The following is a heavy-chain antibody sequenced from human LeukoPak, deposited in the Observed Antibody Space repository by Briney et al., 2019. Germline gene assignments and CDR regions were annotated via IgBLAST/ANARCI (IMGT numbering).Heavy chain of an antibody. CDR1: GGSFSGYY. D-gene: IGHD1-14*01. V-gene: IGHV4-34*01. Sequence: SETLSLTCAVYGGSFSGYYWSWIRQPPGKGLEWIGEINHSGSTNYNPSLKSRVTISVDTSKNQFSLKLSSVTAADTAVYYCARVRNSGDWFDPWGQGTLVTVSS. CDR2: INHSGST. J-gene: IGHJ5*02. CDR3: ARVRNSGDWFDP.